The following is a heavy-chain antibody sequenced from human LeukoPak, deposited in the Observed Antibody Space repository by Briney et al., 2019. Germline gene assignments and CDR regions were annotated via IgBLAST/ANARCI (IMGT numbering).Heavy chain of an antibody. J-gene: IGHJ3*02. D-gene: IGHD2-2*01. CDR2: ISAYNGNT. V-gene: IGHV1-18*01. CDR1: GYTFTSYG. Sequence: GASVKVSCKASGYTFTSYGISWVRQAPGQGLEWMGWISAYNGNTNYAQKLQGRVTMTTDTSTSTAYMELRSLRSDDTAVYYCARPTYIVVVPAAMDAFDIWGQGTMVTVSS. CDR3: ARPTYIVVVPAAMDAFDI.